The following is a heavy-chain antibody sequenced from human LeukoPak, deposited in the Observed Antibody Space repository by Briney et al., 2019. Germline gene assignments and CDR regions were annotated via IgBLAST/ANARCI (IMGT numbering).Heavy chain of an antibody. CDR1: GFTFSSYE. CDR2: MSSSSSSI. V-gene: IGHV3-48*03. D-gene: IGHD3-22*01. CDR3: ARDLYYNTGMDV. Sequence: GGSLRLSCAASGFTFSSYEMNWVRQAPGKGLKWVSYMSSSSSSIYYADSVKGRFTFSRDNAKNSVYLQMNSLRAEDTAVYYCARDLYYNTGMDVWGQGTTVTVSS. J-gene: IGHJ6*02.